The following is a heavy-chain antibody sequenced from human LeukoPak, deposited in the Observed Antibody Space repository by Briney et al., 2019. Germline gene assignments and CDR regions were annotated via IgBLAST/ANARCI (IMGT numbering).Heavy chain of an antibody. CDR2: IFYSGST. Sequence: PSETLSLTCTVSGVSISSSSYYWGWIRQPPGKGLEWIATIFYSGSTNYNPSLKSRVTISLDTSKNQFSLRLSSVTAADTAVYYCARPVAVAGFPVGASYWFDPWGQRTLVTVSS. D-gene: IGHD6-19*01. V-gene: IGHV4-39*01. CDR3: ARPVAVAGFPVGASYWFDP. J-gene: IGHJ5*02. CDR1: GVSISSSSYY.